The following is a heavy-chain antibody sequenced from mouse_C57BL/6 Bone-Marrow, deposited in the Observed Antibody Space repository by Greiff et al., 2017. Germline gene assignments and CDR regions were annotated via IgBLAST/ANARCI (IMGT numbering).Heavy chain of an antibody. D-gene: IGHD2-4*01. V-gene: IGHV1-82*01. CDR3: ARWRLPFAY. CDR2: IYPGDGDT. J-gene: IGHJ3*01. CDR1: GYAFSSSW. Sequence: QVQLQQSGPELVKPGASVKISCKASGYAFSSSWMNWVKQRPGKGLEWIGRIYPGDGDTNYNGKFKGKATLTADKSSSTAYMQLSSLTSEDSAVYFCARWRLPFAYWGQGTLVTVSA.